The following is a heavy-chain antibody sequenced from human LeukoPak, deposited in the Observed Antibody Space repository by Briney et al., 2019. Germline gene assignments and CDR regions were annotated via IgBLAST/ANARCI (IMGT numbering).Heavy chain of an antibody. D-gene: IGHD3-10*01. V-gene: IGHV4-39*07. CDR2: IFYSGST. J-gene: IGHJ4*02. CDR3: ARGGGGRGTMVRGVVYFDY. CDR1: SGSISTSNYY. Sequence: PSETLSLTCTVSSGSISTSNYYWGWVRQPPGKALEWIGNIFYSGSTYYSPSLKSRVTISLDTSKNQFSLKLSSVTAADTAVYYCARGGGGRGTMVRGVVYFDYWGQGTLVTVSS.